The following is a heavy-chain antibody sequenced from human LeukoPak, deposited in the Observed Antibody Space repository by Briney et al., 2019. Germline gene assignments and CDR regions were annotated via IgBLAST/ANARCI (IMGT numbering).Heavy chain of an antibody. V-gene: IGHV4-39*01. D-gene: IGHD5-18*01. CDR2: IYYSGST. CDR1: GGSISSSSYY. Sequence: SETLSLTCTVSGGSISSSSYYWGWIRQPPGKGLEWIGSIYYSGSTYYNPSLKSRVTISVDTSKNQFSLKLSSVTAADTAVYYCARGIPQMLPFLFREQLWSYFDYWGQGTLVTVSS. CDR3: ARGIPQMLPFLFREQLWSYFDY. J-gene: IGHJ4*02.